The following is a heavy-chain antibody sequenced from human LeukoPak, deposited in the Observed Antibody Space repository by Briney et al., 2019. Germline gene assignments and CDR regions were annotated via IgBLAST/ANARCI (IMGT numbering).Heavy chain of an antibody. CDR1: GYTFTSYG. CDR3: ARSFDSSGFYFDY. Sequence: GASVKVSCKASGYTFTSYGISWVRQAPGQGLEWMGGIIPIFGTANYAQKFQGKVTITTDESTSTAYMELSSLRSEDTAVYYCARSFDSSGFYFDYWGQGTLVTVSS. J-gene: IGHJ4*02. V-gene: IGHV1-69*05. CDR2: IIPIFGTA. D-gene: IGHD3-22*01.